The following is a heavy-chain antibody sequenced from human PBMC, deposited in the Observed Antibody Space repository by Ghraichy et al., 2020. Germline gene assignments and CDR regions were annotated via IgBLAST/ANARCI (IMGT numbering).Heavy chain of an antibody. CDR2: ISSRSSYI. V-gene: IGHV3-21*01. D-gene: IGHD3-22*01. CDR1: GFTFSSYS. Sequence: GGSLRLSCAASGFTFSSYSMNWVRQAPGKGLEWVSSISSRSSYIYNADSMKGRFTISRDNAKNSLYLQMNSLRAEDTAVYYCARERLYYYDTSGHDYCDYWGQG. J-gene: IGHJ4*02. CDR3: ARERLYYYDTSGHDYCDY.